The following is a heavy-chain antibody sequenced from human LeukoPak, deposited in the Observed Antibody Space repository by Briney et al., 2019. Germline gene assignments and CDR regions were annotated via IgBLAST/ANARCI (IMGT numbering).Heavy chain of an antibody. CDR3: AAIMVVTAGVAFNI. D-gene: IGHD2-21*02. J-gene: IGHJ3*02. CDR2: MSPNSDNR. V-gene: IGHV1-8*01. CDR1: GYTFTSYD. Sequence: GASVKVSCKASGYTFTSYDINWVRQATRQGLEWMGWMSPNSDNRGYEQKFQGRVTMTMDTSISTAYMELSSLRSEDTAVYYCAAIMVVTAGVAFNIWGQGTMVTVSS.